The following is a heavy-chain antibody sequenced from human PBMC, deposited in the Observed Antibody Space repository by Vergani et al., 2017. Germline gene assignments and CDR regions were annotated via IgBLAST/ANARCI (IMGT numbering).Heavy chain of an antibody. D-gene: IGHD1-26*01. Sequence: QVQLQQWGAGLLKPSETLSLTCAVYGGSFSGYYWSWIRQPPGKGLEWIGEINHSGSTNYNPSLKSRVTISVETSKNQFSLKLSSVTAADTAVYYCATRGATKKKYFDYWGQGTLVTVSS. J-gene: IGHJ4*02. V-gene: IGHV4-34*01. CDR3: ATRGATKKKYFDY. CDR1: GGSFSGYY. CDR2: INHSGST.